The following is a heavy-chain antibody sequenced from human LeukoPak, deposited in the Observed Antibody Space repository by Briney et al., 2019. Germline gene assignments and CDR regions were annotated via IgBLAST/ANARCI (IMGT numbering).Heavy chain of an antibody. CDR2: INPNNGGT. Sequence: ASVKVSCKASGYTFTGYYIHWVRQAPGQGLEWIGWINPNNGGTNYAQKFQDRVTMTRDTSISTAYMELSRLTSDDTAVYYCARDQNFHGSGGYYGIDCWGQGAHVTVSS. V-gene: IGHV1-2*02. J-gene: IGHJ4*02. CDR3: ARDQNFHGSGGYYGIDC. CDR1: GYTFTGYY. D-gene: IGHD3-22*01.